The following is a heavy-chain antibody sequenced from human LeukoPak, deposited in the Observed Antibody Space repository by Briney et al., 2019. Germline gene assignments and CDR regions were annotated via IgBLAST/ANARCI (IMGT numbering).Heavy chain of an antibody. V-gene: IGHV1-69*04. CDR3: ARAAMRYDSSGDRRPFDY. Sequence: SVKVSCKASGGTFSSYAISWVRQAPGQGLEWMGRIIPIFGIANYTQKFQGRVTITADKSTSTAYMELSSLRSEDTAAYYCARAAMRYDSSGDRRPFDYWGQGTLVTVSS. CDR1: GGTFSSYA. CDR2: IIPIFGIA. D-gene: IGHD3-22*01. J-gene: IGHJ4*02.